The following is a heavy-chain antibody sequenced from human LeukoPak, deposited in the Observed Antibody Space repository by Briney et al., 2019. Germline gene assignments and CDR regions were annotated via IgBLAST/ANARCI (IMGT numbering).Heavy chain of an antibody. CDR2: ISAYNGNT. Sequence: ASVKVSCKASGHTFTSYGISWVRQAPGQGLEWMGWISAYNGNTNYAQKLQGRVTMTTDTSTSTAYMELRSLRSNDTAVYYCARVSRDDSLDYWGQGTLVTVSS. D-gene: IGHD3-22*01. V-gene: IGHV1-18*01. CDR1: GHTFTSYG. CDR3: ARVSRDDSLDY. J-gene: IGHJ4*02.